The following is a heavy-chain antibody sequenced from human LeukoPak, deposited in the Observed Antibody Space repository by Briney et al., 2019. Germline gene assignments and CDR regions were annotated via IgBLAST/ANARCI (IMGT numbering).Heavy chain of an antibody. Sequence: GGSLRLPCAASGFTFSSYAMSWVRQAPGKGLEWVSAISGSGGSTYYADSVKGRFTISRDNSKNTLYLQMNSLRAEDTAVYYCAKTPMIVVVITLDLDYWGQGTLVTVSS. CDR1: GFTFSSYA. V-gene: IGHV3-23*01. J-gene: IGHJ4*02. CDR2: ISGSGGST. CDR3: AKTPMIVVVITLDLDY. D-gene: IGHD3-22*01.